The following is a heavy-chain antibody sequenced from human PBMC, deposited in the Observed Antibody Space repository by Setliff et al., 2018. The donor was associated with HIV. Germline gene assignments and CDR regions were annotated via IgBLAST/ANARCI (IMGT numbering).Heavy chain of an antibody. J-gene: IGHJ6*04. D-gene: IGHD3-10*01. CDR2: INSDVSST. Sequence: GGSLRLSCAASGFTFSSYWMHWVRQGPGKGLVWVSRINSDVSSTSYADSVKGRFTISRENAKNTLYLQMNSLRAEDTAVYFCASGFLYGSGMDMDVWGKGTTVTVSS. V-gene: IGHV3-74*01. CDR3: ASGFLYGSGMDMDV. CDR1: GFTFSSYW.